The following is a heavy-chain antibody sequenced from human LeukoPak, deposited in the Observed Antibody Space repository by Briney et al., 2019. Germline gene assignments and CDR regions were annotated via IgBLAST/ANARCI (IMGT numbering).Heavy chain of an antibody. CDR2: INHSGST. D-gene: IGHD2-21*01. V-gene: IGHV4-34*01. J-gene: IGHJ4*02. CDR3: ARESSPHLDCGGDCYEDY. Sequence: SETLSLTCAVYGGSSSGYYWSWIRQPPGKGLEWIGEINHSGSTNYNPSLKSRVTISVDTSKNQFSLKLSSVTAADTAVYYCARESSPHLDCGGDCYEDYWGQGTLVTVSS. CDR1: GGSSSGYY.